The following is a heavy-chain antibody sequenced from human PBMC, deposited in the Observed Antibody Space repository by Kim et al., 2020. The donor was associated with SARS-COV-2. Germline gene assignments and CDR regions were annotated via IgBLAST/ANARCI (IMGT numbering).Heavy chain of an antibody. CDR2: IYYSGST. V-gene: IGHV4-59*01. CDR1: GGSISSYY. J-gene: IGHJ3*02. Sequence: SETLSLTCTVSGGSISSYYWSWIRQPPGKGLEWIGYIYYSGSTNYNPSLKSRVTISVDTSKNQFSLKLSSVTAADTAVYYCARDQKGSSGPDDAFDIWGQGTMVTVSS. CDR3: ARDQKGSSGPDDAFDI. D-gene: IGHD3-22*01.